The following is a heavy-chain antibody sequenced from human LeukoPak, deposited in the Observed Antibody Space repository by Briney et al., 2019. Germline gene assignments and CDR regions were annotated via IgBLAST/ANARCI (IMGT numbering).Heavy chain of an antibody. CDR3: AKSSGSPYYFDY. CDR1: GGSISSYY. D-gene: IGHD3-22*01. J-gene: IGHJ4*02. V-gene: IGHV4-59*08. Sequence: PSETLSLTCTVPGGSISSYYWSWIRQPPGKGLEWIGYIYYSGSTNYNPSLKSRVTISVDTSKNQFSLKLSSVTAADTAVYYCAKSSGSPYYFDYWGQGTLVTVSS. CDR2: IYYSGST.